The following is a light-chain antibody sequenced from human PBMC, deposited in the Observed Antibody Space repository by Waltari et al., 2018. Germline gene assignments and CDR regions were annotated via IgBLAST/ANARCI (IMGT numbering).Light chain of an antibody. CDR1: SSNIGGGYD. J-gene: IGLJ1*01. CDR2: GNS. CDR3: QSYDSSLSGYV. V-gene: IGLV1-40*01. Sequence: QSVLTQPPSVSGAPGQRVTISCTGSSSNIGGGYDVHWYQQLPGTAPNLLIYGNSNRPSGVPDRVSGSKSGTSASLAITGLQAEDEADYYCQSYDSSLSGYVFGTGTKVTVL.